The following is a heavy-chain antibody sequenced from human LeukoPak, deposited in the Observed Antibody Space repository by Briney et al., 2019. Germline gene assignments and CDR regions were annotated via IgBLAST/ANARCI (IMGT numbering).Heavy chain of an antibody. D-gene: IGHD5-18*01. CDR3: ARIGYDNSYGGEDY. Sequence: GGSLRLSWAASGFSFSTSWMHWVRQAPGKGLVWVSSINRDGRETNYAASVKGRFTISRDNAKNMLFLKMNSLRVEDTVVYYCARIGYDNSYGGEDYWGQGTLVTVSS. CDR2: INRDGRET. J-gene: IGHJ4*02. V-gene: IGHV3-74*01. CDR1: GFSFSTSW.